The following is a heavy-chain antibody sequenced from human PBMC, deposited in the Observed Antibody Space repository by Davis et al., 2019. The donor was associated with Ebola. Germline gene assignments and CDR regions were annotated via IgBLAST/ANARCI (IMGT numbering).Heavy chain of an antibody. J-gene: IGHJ6*04. V-gene: IGHV4-59*01. CDR2: IYYSGST. D-gene: IGHD6-6*01. Sequence: MPSETLSLTCTVSGGSISSYYWSWIRQPPGKGLEWIGYIYYSGSTNYNPSLKSRVTISVDTSKNQFSLKLSSVTAADTAVYYCARDLHSSSAGMDVWGKGTTVTVSS. CDR1: GGSISSYY. CDR3: ARDLHSSSAGMDV.